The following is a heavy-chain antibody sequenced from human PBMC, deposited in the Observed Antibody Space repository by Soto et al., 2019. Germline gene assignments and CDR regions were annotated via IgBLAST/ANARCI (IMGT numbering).Heavy chain of an antibody. D-gene: IGHD5-12*01. CDR1: GFTFSSHS. J-gene: IGHJ5*02. Sequence: GSLRLSCAASGFTFSSHSMNWVRQAPGKGLEWVSYISSSSTIYYADSVKGRFTISRDNAKNSLYLQMNSLRAEDTAVYYCAREWDGDGYNSGWFDPWGQGTLVTVSS. CDR3: AREWDGDGYNSGWFDP. CDR2: ISSSSTI. V-gene: IGHV3-48*01.